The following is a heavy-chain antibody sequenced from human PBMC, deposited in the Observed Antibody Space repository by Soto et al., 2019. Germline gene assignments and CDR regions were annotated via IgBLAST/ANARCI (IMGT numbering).Heavy chain of an antibody. V-gene: IGHV3-23*01. Sequence: GGSLRLSCAASGFTFSSYAMSWVRQAPGKGLEWVSAISGSGGSTYYADSVKGRFTISRDNSKNTLYLQMNSLRAEDTAVYYCTSRAKNYYDSSGYYSDYWGQGTLVTVSS. D-gene: IGHD3-22*01. CDR1: GFTFSSYA. CDR2: ISGSGGST. CDR3: TSRAKNYYDSSGYYSDY. J-gene: IGHJ4*02.